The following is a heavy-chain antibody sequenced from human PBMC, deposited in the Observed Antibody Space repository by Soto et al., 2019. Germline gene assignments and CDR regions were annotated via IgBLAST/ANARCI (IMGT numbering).Heavy chain of an antibody. CDR3: VRRHVSATGIDWFDP. J-gene: IGHJ5*02. CDR2: INAANGDT. D-gene: IGHD6-13*01. CDR1: GYTFTSYG. V-gene: IGHV1-3*01. Sequence: ASVKVSCKASGYTFTSYGIHWVRQAPGQRLEWMGWINAANGDTKYSPKFQGRVTITRDTSASTAYMELSSLRSEDTAVYYCVRRHVSATGIDWFDPWGQGTLVTVPQ.